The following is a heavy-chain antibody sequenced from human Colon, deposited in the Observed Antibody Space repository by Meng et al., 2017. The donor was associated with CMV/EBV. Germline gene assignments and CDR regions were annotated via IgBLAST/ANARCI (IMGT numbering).Heavy chain of an antibody. J-gene: IGHJ3*02. CDR1: GFDFKFYA. CDR2: ISGNGINK. V-gene: IGHV3-23*01. D-gene: IGHD4-23*01. Sequence: GGSLRLSCAASGFDFKFYAMTWVRQAPGKGLEWVSLISGNGINKYYADSVKGRFTISRDNSKNTVHLQMNSLRAEDTAVYYCSRPYGGSSQVAFDIWGQGTMVTVSS. CDR3: SRPYGGSSQVAFDI.